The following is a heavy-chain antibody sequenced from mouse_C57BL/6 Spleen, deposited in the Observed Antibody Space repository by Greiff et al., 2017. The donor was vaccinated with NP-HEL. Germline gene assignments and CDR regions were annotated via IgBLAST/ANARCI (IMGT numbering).Heavy chain of an antibody. D-gene: IGHD1-1*01. Sequence: QVQLQQPGAELVMPGASVKLSCKASGYTFTSYWMHWVKQRPGQGLEWIGEIDPSDSYTNYNQKFKGKSTLTVDKSSSTAYMQLSSLTSEDSAVYYWARRGGTTRLSDVWGTGTTVTVSS. CDR2: IDPSDSYT. CDR1: GYTFTSYW. CDR3: ARRGGTTRLSDV. J-gene: IGHJ1*03. V-gene: IGHV1-69*01.